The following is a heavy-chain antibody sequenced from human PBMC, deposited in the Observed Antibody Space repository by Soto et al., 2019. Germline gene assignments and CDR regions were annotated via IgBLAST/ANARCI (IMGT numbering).Heavy chain of an antibody. CDR3: ARAGVYSSANMDV. Sequence: GGSLRLSCAASGLTVSNNSMNWVRLAPGKGLEWVSITFSGGSTYYADSVKGRFTISRDNSKNTLHLQMNSLTAEDTAVYYCARAGVYSSANMDVWGKGATVTVSS. V-gene: IGHV3-66*01. D-gene: IGHD6-25*01. CDR2: TFSGGST. J-gene: IGHJ6*03. CDR1: GLTVSNNS.